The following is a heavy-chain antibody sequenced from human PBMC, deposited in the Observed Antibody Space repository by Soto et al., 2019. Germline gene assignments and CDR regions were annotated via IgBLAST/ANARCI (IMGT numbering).Heavy chain of an antibody. CDR2: IIPIFGTA. CDR1: GGTFSSYA. D-gene: IGHD6-6*01. V-gene: IGHV1-69*06. Sequence: ASVKVSCKASGGTFSSYAISWVRQAPGQGLEWMGGIIPIFGTANYAQKFQGRVTITADKSTSTAYMELSSLRSEDTAVYYCARAPGEYSSSSNWFDPWGQGTLVTVSS. J-gene: IGHJ5*02. CDR3: ARAPGEYSSSSNWFDP.